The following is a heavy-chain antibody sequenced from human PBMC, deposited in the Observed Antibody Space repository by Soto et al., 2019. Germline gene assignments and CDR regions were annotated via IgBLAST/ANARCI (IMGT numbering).Heavy chain of an antibody. CDR3: ARDRVAGIWGDAFDI. D-gene: IGHD3-16*01. CDR2: IIPMFGKA. J-gene: IGHJ3*02. CDR1: GGTFSRYT. Sequence: GASVKVSCKASGGTFSRYTISWVRQAPGQGLEWMGGIIPMFGKANYAQKFQGRVTITADESTSTGYMELRSLISEDTAVYYCARDRVAGIWGDAFDIWGQGTMVTVSS. V-gene: IGHV1-69*13.